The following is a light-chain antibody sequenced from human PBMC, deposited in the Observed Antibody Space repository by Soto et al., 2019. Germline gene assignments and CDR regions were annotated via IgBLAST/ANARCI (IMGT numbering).Light chain of an antibody. CDR2: DVT. V-gene: IGLV2-11*01. CDR3: CSYAGSPFYV. J-gene: IGLJ1*01. Sequence: QSALTQPRSVSGSPGQSVTISCTGTSSDVGGYEYVSWYQQHPGKAPKLVIYDVTKRPAGVPDRFSGSRSGNTASLTISGLQTEDEADYYCCSYAGSPFYVFGIGTKVTVL. CDR1: SSDVGGYEY.